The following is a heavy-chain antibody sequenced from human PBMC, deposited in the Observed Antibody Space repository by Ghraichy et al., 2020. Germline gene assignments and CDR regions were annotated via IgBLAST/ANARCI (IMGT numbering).Heavy chain of an antibody. Sequence: GESLNISCATSGFTFSSYAMSWVRQAPGKGLEWVSAISGSGGSTYYADSVKGRFTISRDNSKNTLYLQMNSLRAEDTAVYYCAKDLEIIVDYYGSGSYGYWGQGTLVTVSS. CDR3: AKDLEIIVDYYGSGSYGY. D-gene: IGHD3-10*01. CDR1: GFTFSSYA. V-gene: IGHV3-23*01. CDR2: ISGSGGST. J-gene: IGHJ4*02.